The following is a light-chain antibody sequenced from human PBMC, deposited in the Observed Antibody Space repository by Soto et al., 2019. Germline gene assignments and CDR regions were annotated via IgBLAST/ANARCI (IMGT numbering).Light chain of an antibody. Sequence: QSVLTQPASVSGSPGQSIAISCTGTSSDVGAYNSVSWYQQHPGRAPKLMIHDVSNRPSGVSNRFSGSKSGNTASLTISGLQAEDEADYYCSSYTSSSTHVFGTGTKLTVL. CDR3: SSYTSSSTHV. CDR1: SSDVGAYNS. CDR2: DVS. J-gene: IGLJ1*01. V-gene: IGLV2-14*03.